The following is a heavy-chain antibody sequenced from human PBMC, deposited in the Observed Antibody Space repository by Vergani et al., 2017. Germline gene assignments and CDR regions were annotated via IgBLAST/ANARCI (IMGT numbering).Heavy chain of an antibody. Sequence: QVQLVQSGAEVKKPGASVKVSCKASGYTFTSYYMHWVRQAPGQGLEWMGIINPSGGSQSYAQKFQGRCTMTRDTSTSTVYMELSSLRSEDTAVYYCASIPEYCSGGSCYPDWFDPWGQGTLVTVSS. CDR3: ASIPEYCSGGSCYPDWFDP. CDR1: GYTFTSYY. D-gene: IGHD2-15*01. CDR2: INPSGGSQ. J-gene: IGHJ5*02. V-gene: IGHV1-46*03.